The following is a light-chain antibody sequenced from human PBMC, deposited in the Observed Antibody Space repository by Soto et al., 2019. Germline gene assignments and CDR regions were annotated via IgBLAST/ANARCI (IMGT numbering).Light chain of an antibody. CDR2: EVT. Sequence: QSALTQPPSASGSPGQSVTISCTGTSSDVGGYNYVSWYQHHPGKAPKLMIHEVTKRPSGVPDRFSGSKSGNTASLTVSGLQAEDEADYYCSSYAGSNNFGVFGTGTQLTVL. CDR1: SSDVGGYNY. J-gene: IGLJ7*01. CDR3: SSYAGSNNFGV. V-gene: IGLV2-8*01.